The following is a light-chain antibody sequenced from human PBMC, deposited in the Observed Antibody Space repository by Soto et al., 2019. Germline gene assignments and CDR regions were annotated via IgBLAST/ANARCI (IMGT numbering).Light chain of an antibody. J-gene: IGLJ1*01. CDR2: EVS. V-gene: IGLV2-14*01. CDR3: SSYTSSSTWV. Sequence: QSALTQPASVSGSPGQSITISCTGTSSDVGGYNYVSWYQQHPGKAPKLMIYEVSNRPSGVSNRFSGSKSGNTASLTISGLQAGDEADYYCSSYTSSSTWVFGTGTKVTVL. CDR1: SSDVGGYNY.